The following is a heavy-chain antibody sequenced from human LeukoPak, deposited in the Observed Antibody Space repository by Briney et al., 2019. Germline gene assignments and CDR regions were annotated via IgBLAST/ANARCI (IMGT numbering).Heavy chain of an antibody. D-gene: IGHD6-13*01. CDR2: ISWNSGSI. J-gene: IGHJ1*01. CDR3: ARYSSSWFHAEYFQH. V-gene: IGHV3-9*01. CDR1: GFTFDDYA. Sequence: GGSLRLSCAASGFTFDDYAMHWVRQAPGKGLEWVSGISWNSGSIGYADSVKGRFTISRDDAKNSLYLQMNSLRAEDTALYYCARYSSSWFHAEYFQHWGQGTLVTVSS.